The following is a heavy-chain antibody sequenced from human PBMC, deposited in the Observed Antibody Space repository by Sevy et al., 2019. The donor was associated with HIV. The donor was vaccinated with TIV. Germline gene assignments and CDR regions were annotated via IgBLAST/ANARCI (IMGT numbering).Heavy chain of an antibody. CDR1: GGYFSGYY. Sequence: SETLSLTCAVYGGYFSGYYWNWISQPPGKGLESIGEINHSGSTNYNPSLKSRVTISVDTSKNQFSLKLSSVTAADTAVYYCARAPPIVVVPAAPSWFDPWGQGTLVTVSS. J-gene: IGHJ5*02. D-gene: IGHD2-2*01. CDR3: ARAPPIVVVPAAPSWFDP. V-gene: IGHV4-34*01. CDR2: INHSGST.